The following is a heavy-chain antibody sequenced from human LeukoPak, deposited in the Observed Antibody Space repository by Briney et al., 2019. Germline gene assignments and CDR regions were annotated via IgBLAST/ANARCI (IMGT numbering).Heavy chain of an antibody. CDR2: VSGSASST. J-gene: IGHJ4*02. V-gene: IGHV3-23*01. Sequence: GGSLRLSCDASGFTFSSYAMSWVRQTPGKGLEWVSTVSGSASSTYYADSVKGRFTISRDNSKNTLYLQMNSLRAEDTAVYYCARDLLPHWWGQGTLVTVSP. CDR1: GFTFSSYA. CDR3: ARDLLPHW.